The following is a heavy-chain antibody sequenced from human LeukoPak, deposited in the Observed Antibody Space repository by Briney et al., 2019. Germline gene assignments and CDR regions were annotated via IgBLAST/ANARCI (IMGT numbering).Heavy chain of an antibody. V-gene: IGHV6-1*01. D-gene: IGHD3-3*01. Sequence: SQTLSLTCAISGDSVSSNGASWNWIRQSPSRGLGWLGRTYYRSQQWHSDYAPSVKGRITLNPDTSKNQFSLQLNSVTPEDTAVYYCGRETDFGVVTNWGQGTLVTVSS. J-gene: IGHJ4*02. CDR1: GDSVSSNGAS. CDR3: GRETDFGVVTN. CDR2: TYYRSQQWHS.